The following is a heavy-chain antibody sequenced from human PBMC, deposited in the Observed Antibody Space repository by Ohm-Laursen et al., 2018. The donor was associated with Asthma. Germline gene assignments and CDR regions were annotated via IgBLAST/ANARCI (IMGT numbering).Heavy chain of an antibody. CDR2: INPNSGGT. J-gene: IGHJ5*02. CDR3: ARDHITGTPLGP. CDR1: GYTFTGYY. Sequence: ASVKVSCKASGYTFTGYYMHWVRQAPGQGLEWMGRINPNSGGTNYAQKFQGRVTMTRDTSISTAYMELSRLRSDDTAVYYCARDHITGTPLGPWGQGTLVTVSS. V-gene: IGHV1-2*06. D-gene: IGHD1-20*01.